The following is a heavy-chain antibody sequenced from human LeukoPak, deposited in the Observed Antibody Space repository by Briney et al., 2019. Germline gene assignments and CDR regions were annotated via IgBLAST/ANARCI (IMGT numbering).Heavy chain of an antibody. Sequence: SETLSLTCAVYGGSFSGYYGSWIRQPPGKGLEWIGEINHSGSTNYNPSLKSRVTISVDTSKNQFSLKLSSVTAADTAVYYCAXXXXXXXXXXXXTPRIGHGPYWYFDLWGRGTLVTVSS. V-gene: IGHV4-34*01. CDR1: GGSFSGYY. CDR2: INHSGST. CDR3: AXXXXXXXXXXXXTPRIGHGPYWYFDL. D-gene: IGHD2-15*01. J-gene: IGHJ2*01.